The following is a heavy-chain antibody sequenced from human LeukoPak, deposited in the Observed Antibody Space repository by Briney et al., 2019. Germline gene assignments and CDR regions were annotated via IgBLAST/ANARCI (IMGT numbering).Heavy chain of an antibody. J-gene: IGHJ4*02. CDR1: GGAFSSYA. CDR3: ARVRLLLPSYYFDY. D-gene: IGHD3-22*01. Sequence: SVKVSCKASGGAFSSYAIGWVRQAPGQGLEWMGGITPIFGTANYAQKFQGRVTITADESTSTAYMELSSLRSEDTAVYYCARVRLLLPSYYFDYWGQGTLVTVSS. V-gene: IGHV1-69*01. CDR2: ITPIFGTA.